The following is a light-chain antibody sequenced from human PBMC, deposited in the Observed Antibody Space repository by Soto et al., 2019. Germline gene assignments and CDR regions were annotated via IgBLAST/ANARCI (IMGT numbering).Light chain of an antibody. CDR1: SSDVGRYNT. CDR3: NSLRVNHIYD. V-gene: IGLV2-14*01. CDR2: EVT. Sequence: ALTQPCSGSGSPGQAITISCTGTSSDVGRYNTVSWYQHHPGKAPKLIIYEVTHRPAGISDRFSASKSGNTASLTISGLQAEDEADYYCNSLRVNHIYDFGSGTKVTVL. J-gene: IGLJ1*01.